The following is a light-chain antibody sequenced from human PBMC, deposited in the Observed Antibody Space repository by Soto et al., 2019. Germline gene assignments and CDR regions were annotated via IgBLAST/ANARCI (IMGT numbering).Light chain of an antibody. CDR1: QSISDT. J-gene: IGKJ1*01. CDR3: QQYNNWPWT. V-gene: IGKV3-15*01. Sequence: EIVMTXSXXTXXVXPXERATLSCRASQSISDTLAWYQQKPGQAPRLLIHGASTRATGFPARFSGSGSGTDFTLTISSLQSEDFAVYYCQQYNNWPWTFGQGTKVDIK. CDR2: GAS.